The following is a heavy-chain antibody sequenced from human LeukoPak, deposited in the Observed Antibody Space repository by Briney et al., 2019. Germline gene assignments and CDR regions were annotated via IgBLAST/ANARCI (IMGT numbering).Heavy chain of an antibody. CDR1: GFTFSTYW. V-gene: IGHV3-7*01. CDR3: ARSRFYFDY. CDR2: IKPDGSEK. J-gene: IGHJ4*02. Sequence: GGSLRLSCAASGFTFSTYWMGWVRQAPGKGLEWVAKIKPDGSEKDHVDSVKGRFTISRDNAKNSLYLQLNSLRAEDTAVYYCARSRFYFDYWGQGTLVTVFS.